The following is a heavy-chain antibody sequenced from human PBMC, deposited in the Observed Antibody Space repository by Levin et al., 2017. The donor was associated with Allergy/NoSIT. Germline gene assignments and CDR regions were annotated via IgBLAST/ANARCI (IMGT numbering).Heavy chain of an antibody. CDR2: INPNSGGT. D-gene: IGHD5-12*01. CDR1: GYTFTGYY. CDR3: ASFNPRGVDIVATISFDY. J-gene: IGHJ4*02. Sequence: GESLKISCKASGYTFTGYYMHWVRQAPGQGLEWMGWINPNSGGTNYAQKFQGRVTMTRDTSISTAYMELSRLRSDDTAVYYCASFNPRGVDIVATISFDYWGQGTLVTVSS. V-gene: IGHV1-2*02.